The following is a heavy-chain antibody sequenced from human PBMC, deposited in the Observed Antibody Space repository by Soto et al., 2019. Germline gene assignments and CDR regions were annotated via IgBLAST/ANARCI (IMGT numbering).Heavy chain of an antibody. CDR2: ISGSGGST. CDR3: AKGREDSSGYNDVDY. Sequence: GGSLRLSCAASGFTFSSYAMSWVRQAPGKGLEWVSAISGSGGSTYYADSVKGRFTISRDNSKNTLYLQMNSLRAEDTAVYDCAKGREDSSGYNDVDYWGQGTLVTVSS. CDR1: GFTFSSYA. J-gene: IGHJ4*02. V-gene: IGHV3-23*01. D-gene: IGHD3-22*01.